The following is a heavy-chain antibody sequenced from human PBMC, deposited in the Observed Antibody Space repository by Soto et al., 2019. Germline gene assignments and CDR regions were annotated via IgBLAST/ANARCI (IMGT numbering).Heavy chain of an antibody. J-gene: IGHJ6*03. D-gene: IGHD6-19*01. CDR1: GGTFSSYA. Sequence: QVQLEQSGAEVKKPGSSVKVSCKASGGTFSSYAFNWVRQAPGQGLEWVGRIIHILGIGDYAQRFQGRVTITADKSTSTVDMEMSSLRSEDTAVYYCARNPRAVAAMHMDVWGKGTMVTVSS. CDR2: IIHILGIG. V-gene: IGHV1-69*04. CDR3: ARNPRAVAAMHMDV.